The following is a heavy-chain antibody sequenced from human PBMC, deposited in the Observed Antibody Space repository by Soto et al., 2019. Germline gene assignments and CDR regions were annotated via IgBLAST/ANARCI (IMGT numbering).Heavy chain of an antibody. CDR3: ARHVGYHWYFDL. V-gene: IGHV3-66*04. CDR1: GFTVSSSY. Sequence: EVQLVESGGGLVKPGGSLRLSCAASGFTVSSSYMGWVRQAPGKGLEWVSSIYSDGNTYYADSVRGRFTISTDNSTDTLYLQMNSLRVDDTAMYYCARHVGYHWYFDLWGRGTLVTVSS. J-gene: IGHJ2*01. CDR2: IYSDGNT. D-gene: IGHD6-13*01.